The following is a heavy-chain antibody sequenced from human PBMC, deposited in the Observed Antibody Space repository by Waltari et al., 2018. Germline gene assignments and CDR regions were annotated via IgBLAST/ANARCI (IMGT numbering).Heavy chain of an antibody. D-gene: IGHD3-3*01. V-gene: IGHV4-39*07. CDR2: IYYSGST. CDR3: ARDRILTIFGVSNPLTYYFDY. J-gene: IGHJ4*02. CDR1: GGSISSSSYY. Sequence: QLQLQESGPGLVKPSETLSLTCTVSGGSISSSSYYWGWIRQPPGKGLEWIGSIYYSGSTYYNPSLKSRVTISVDTSKNQFSLKLSSVTAADTAVYYCARDRILTIFGVSNPLTYYFDYWGQGTLVTVSS.